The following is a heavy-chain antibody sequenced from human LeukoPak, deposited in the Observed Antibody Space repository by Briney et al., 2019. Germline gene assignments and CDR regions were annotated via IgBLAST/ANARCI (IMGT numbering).Heavy chain of an antibody. CDR3: AGSERRVADP. Sequence: GGSLRLSCPPSRLTFSIYSMKWVRQAAGKGLEWVSSILSSSSYIYYADSVKGRFTISRDNGKNSLYPQSNRLRATAQAVFYCAGSERRVADPWGQGTLVTVSS. V-gene: IGHV3-21*04. J-gene: IGHJ5*02. CDR2: ILSSSSYI. CDR1: RLTFSIYS. D-gene: IGHD2-15*01.